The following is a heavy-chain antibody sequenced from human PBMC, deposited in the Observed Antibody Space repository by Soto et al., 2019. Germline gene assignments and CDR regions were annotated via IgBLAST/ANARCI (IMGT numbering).Heavy chain of an antibody. D-gene: IGHD3-22*01. Sequence: SETLSLTCAVSGGSISSGGYSWSWIRQPPGKGLEWIGYIYHSGSTYYNPSLKSRVTISVDRSKNQFSLKLSSVTAADTAVYYCASARYYYDSSGPPDAFDIWGQGTMVTVSS. V-gene: IGHV4-30-2*01. CDR2: IYHSGST. CDR3: ASARYYYDSSGPPDAFDI. J-gene: IGHJ3*02. CDR1: GGSISSGGYS.